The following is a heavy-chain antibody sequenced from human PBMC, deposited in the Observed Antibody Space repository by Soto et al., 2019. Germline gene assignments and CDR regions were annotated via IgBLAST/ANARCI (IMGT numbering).Heavy chain of an antibody. V-gene: IGHV4-34*01. D-gene: IGHD6-13*01. CDR1: GGSFSGYY. CDR3: ARSRGAAGTCCWFDP. J-gene: IGHJ5*02. CDR2: INHSGST. Sequence: SETLSLTCAVYGGSFSGYYWSWIRQPPGKGLEWIGEINHSGSTNYNPSLKSRVTISVDTSKNQFSLKLSSVTAADTAVYYCARSRGAAGTCCWFDPWGQGTLVTVSS.